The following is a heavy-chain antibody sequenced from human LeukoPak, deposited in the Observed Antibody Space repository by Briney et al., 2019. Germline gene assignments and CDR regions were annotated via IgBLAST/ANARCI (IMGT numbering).Heavy chain of an antibody. CDR1: GFTFDDYA. D-gene: IGHD2-2*01. CDR2: ISWNSGSI. Sequence: GGSLRLSCAASGFTFDDYAMHWVRQAPGKGLEWVSGISWNSGSIGYADSVKGRFTISRDNAKNSLYLQMSSLRAEDTALYYCAKAPTRYCSSTSCYVMDVWGKGTTVTVSS. J-gene: IGHJ6*04. V-gene: IGHV3-9*01. CDR3: AKAPTRYCSSTSCYVMDV.